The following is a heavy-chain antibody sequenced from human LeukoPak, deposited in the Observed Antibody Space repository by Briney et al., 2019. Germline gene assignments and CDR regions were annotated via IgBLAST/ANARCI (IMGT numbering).Heavy chain of an antibody. Sequence: PGGSLRLSCAASGFTFDDYAMLWVRHAPGQGLEWVSGISWNSGSIGYADSVKGRFTISRDNAKNSLYLQMNSLRAEDTALYYCAKGDLGSGSYLHYWGQGTLVTVSS. CDR2: ISWNSGSI. CDR1: GFTFDDYA. J-gene: IGHJ4*02. D-gene: IGHD3-10*01. CDR3: AKGDLGSGSYLHY. V-gene: IGHV3-9*01.